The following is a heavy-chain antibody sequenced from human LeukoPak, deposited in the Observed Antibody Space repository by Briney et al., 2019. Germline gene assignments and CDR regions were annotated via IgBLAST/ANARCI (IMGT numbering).Heavy chain of an antibody. Sequence: GGSLRLSCAASGFTFSSYGMHWVRQVPGKGLEWVAVISYDGSNKYYADSVKGRFTISRDNSKNTLYLQMNSLRAEDTAVYYCAKTLLVRGGAFDIWGQGTMVTVSS. V-gene: IGHV3-30*18. J-gene: IGHJ3*02. D-gene: IGHD4-23*01. CDR2: ISYDGSNK. CDR3: AKTLLVRGGAFDI. CDR1: GFTFSSYG.